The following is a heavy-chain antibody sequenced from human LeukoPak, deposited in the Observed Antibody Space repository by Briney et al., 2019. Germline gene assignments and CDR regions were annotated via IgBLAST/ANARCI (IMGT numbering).Heavy chain of an antibody. J-gene: IGHJ4*02. CDR2: IRYDGIKR. CDR3: AKDFQPYGDYFYPRDF. V-gene: IGHV3-30*02. Sequence: PGGSVKFSCVGSAFNFNIYGMHWVGQAPGNGLEWVAFIRYDGIKRYYTDSVKGTLTVSRDNSKNTLYLQMDGLGPEDTAVYYCAKDFQPYGDYFYPRDFWGQGTQVSVSS. D-gene: IGHD4-17*01. CDR1: AFNFNIYG.